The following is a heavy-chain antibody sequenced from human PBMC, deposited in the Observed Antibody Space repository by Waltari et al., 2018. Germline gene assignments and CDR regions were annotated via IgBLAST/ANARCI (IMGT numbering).Heavy chain of an antibody. D-gene: IGHD3-3*01. Sequence: IGEINHSGSTNYNPSLKSRVTISVDTSKNQFSLKLSSVTAADTAVYYCARGPDVSDYDFWSGYSHYYFDYWGQGTLVTVSS. CDR2: INHSGST. J-gene: IGHJ4*02. CDR3: ARGPDVSDYDFWSGYSHYYFDY. V-gene: IGHV4-34*01.